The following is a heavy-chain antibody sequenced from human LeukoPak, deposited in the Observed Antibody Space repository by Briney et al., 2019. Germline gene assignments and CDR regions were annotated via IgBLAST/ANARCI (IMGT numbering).Heavy chain of an antibody. J-gene: IGHJ4*02. CDR2: IIPIFGTA. Sequence: ASVKISCKASGGTFSSYAISWVRQAPGQGLEWMGGIIPIFGTANYAQKFQGRVTITADKSTSTAYMELSSLRSEDTAVYYRARAHDNWGIDYWGQGTLVTVSS. CDR3: ARAHDNWGIDY. D-gene: IGHD7-27*01. V-gene: IGHV1-69*06. CDR1: GGTFSSYA.